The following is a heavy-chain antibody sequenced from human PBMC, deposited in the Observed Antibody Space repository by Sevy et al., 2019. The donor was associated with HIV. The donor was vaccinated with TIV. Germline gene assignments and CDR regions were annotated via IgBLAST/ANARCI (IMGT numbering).Heavy chain of an antibody. J-gene: IGHJ6*02. CDR1: GGSISSYY. D-gene: IGHD3-3*01. CDR3: ARGVGYDFWSGYYENDYYYYGMDV. CDR2: IYYSGST. V-gene: IGHV4-59*01. Sequence: SETLSLTCTVSGGSISSYYWSWIQQPPGKGLEWIGYIYYSGSTNYNPSLKSRVTISVDTSKNQFSLKLSSVTAADTAVYYCARGVGYDFWSGYYENDYYYYGMDVWGQGTTVTVSS.